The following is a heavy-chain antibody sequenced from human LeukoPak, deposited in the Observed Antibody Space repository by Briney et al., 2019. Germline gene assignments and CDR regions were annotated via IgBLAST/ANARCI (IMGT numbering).Heavy chain of an antibody. J-gene: IGHJ3*02. Sequence: GSLRLSCAASGFTFSSYAMSWVRQPPGKGLEWIGEISQSGSTNYNPSLKSRVNISLDTSENQFSLKLSSVTAADTAVYYCARALGAFDIWGQGTMVTVSS. V-gene: IGHV4-34*01. CDR3: ARALGAFDI. CDR2: ISQSGST. CDR1: GFTFSSYA.